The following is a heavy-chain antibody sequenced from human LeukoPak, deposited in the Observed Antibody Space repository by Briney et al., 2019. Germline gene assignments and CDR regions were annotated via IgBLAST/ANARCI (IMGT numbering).Heavy chain of an antibody. V-gene: IGHV1-3*01. D-gene: IGHD3-10*01. CDR2: INAGNGNT. J-gene: IGHJ5*02. Sequence: ASVKVSCKASGYTFTSYAMHWVRQAPGQRLEWMGWINAGNGNTKYSQKFQGRVTITRDTSASTAYMELSSLRSEDTAAYYCAREAPPTMVRGVISWWFDPWGQGTLVTVSS. CDR1: GYTFTSYA. CDR3: AREAPPTMVRGVISWWFDP.